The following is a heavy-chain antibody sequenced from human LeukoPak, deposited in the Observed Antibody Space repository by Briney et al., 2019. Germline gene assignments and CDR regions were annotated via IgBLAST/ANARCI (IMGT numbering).Heavy chain of an antibody. Sequence: GGSLRLSCAASGFTFSSYEMNWVRQAPGKGLEWVSVIYSGGSTYYADSVKGRFTISRDNSKSTLYIQMNSLRAEDTAVYYCARAKPKNMVRGLIMRRESRYSFDYWGQGTLVTVSS. V-gene: IGHV3-53*01. CDR2: IYSGGST. CDR1: GFTFSSYE. CDR3: ARAKPKNMVRGLIMRRESRYSFDY. J-gene: IGHJ4*02. D-gene: IGHD3-10*01.